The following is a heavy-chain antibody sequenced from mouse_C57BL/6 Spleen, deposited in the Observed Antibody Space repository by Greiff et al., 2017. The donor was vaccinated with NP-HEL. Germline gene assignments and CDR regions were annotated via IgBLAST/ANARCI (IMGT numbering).Heavy chain of an antibody. J-gene: IGHJ3*01. Sequence: EVQLQQSGPGLVKPSQSLSLTCSVTGYSITSGYYWNWIRQFPGNKLEWMGYISYDGSNNYIPSLKNRISITRDTSKNQFFLKLNSVTTEDTATYYCAREVLRYGFAYWGQGTLVTVSA. CDR3: AREVLRYGFAY. CDR2: ISYDGSN. CDR1: GYSITSGYY. D-gene: IGHD1-1*01. V-gene: IGHV3-6*01.